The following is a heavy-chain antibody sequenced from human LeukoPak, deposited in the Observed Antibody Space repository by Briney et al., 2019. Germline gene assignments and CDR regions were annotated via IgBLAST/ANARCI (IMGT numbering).Heavy chain of an antibody. CDR3: VSCGTTTCIIRFDH. CDR1: GFTFSRYW. CDR2: IKEDGSEK. J-gene: IGHJ4*02. Sequence: GGSLRLSCAASGFTFSRYWMNWVRQAPGKGLEWVASIKEDGSEKSYVDSVKGRFTISRDNAKNSLCLQMNSLRAEDTAIYYCVSCGTTTCIIRFDHWGQGTLVTVSS. V-gene: IGHV3-7*01. D-gene: IGHD2-2*01.